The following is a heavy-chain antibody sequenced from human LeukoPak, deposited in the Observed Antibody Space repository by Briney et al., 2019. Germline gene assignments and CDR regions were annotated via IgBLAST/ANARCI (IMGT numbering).Heavy chain of an antibody. CDR3: ARDASRDIVVVVAAH. Sequence: GGSLRLSCAASGFTLSDYYMSWIRQAPGKGLEWISYISYNGENIFYADSVKGRFTISRDNAKNSLYLQMNNLRGEDTAVYYCARDASRDIVVVVAAHWGQGALVTVSS. V-gene: IGHV3-11*01. J-gene: IGHJ4*02. CDR2: ISYNGENI. CDR1: GFTLSDYY. D-gene: IGHD2-15*01.